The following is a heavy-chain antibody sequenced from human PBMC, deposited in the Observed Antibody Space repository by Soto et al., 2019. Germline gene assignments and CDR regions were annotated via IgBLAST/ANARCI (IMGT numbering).Heavy chain of an antibody. V-gene: IGHV3-23*01. Sequence: GGSLRLSCAASGFTFSSYAMSWVRQAPGKGLEWVSAISGSGGSTYYADSVKGRFTISRDNSKNTLYLQMNSLRAEDTAVYYCARDPVPLYGSGSLDYWGQGTLVTVSS. CDR1: GFTFSSYA. J-gene: IGHJ4*02. CDR2: ISGSGGST. CDR3: ARDPVPLYGSGSLDY. D-gene: IGHD3-10*01.